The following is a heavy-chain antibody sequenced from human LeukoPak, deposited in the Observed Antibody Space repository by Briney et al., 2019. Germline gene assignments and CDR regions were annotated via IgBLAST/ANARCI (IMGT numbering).Heavy chain of an antibody. D-gene: IGHD4-17*01. CDR2: IHTSGDT. V-gene: IGHV3-53*01. CDR1: GLTGSHNY. Sequence: SGGSLRLSCAASGLTGSHNYVSWVCQAPGKGLEWVSAIHTSGDTCYADSVKGRFTISRDTSKNTLYLQINSLRVEDTAVYYCIVFGDSNHWGQGTLVTVSS. CDR3: IVFGDSNH. J-gene: IGHJ5*02.